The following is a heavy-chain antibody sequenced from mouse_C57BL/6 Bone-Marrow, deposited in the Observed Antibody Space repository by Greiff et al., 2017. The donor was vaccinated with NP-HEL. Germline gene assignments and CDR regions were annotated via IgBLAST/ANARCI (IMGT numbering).Heavy chain of an antibody. J-gene: IGHJ3*01. CDR3: VRQEGLRFAY. CDR1: GFSFNTYA. CDR2: IRSKSNNYAT. D-gene: IGHD2-13*01. Sequence: EVKVVESGGGLVQPKGSLKLSCAASGFSFNTYAMNWVRQAPGKGLEWVARIRSKSNNYATYYADSVKDRFTISRDDSESMLYLQMNNLKTEDTAMYYCVRQEGLRFAYWGQGTLVTVSA. V-gene: IGHV10-1*01.